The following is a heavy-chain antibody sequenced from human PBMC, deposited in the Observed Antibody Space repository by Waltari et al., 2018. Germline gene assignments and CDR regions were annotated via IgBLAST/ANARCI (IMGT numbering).Heavy chain of an antibody. J-gene: IGHJ4*02. CDR2: IYTRGST. V-gene: IGHV4-4*07. D-gene: IGHD3-22*01. Sequence: QVQLQESGPGRVKPSETLALTCCGSGGSISSYYWRWIRQPAGKGLEWIGRIYTRGSTNYNPSLKSRVTMSVDTSKNQFSLKLSSVTAADTAVYYCARDDHYYDSSGYFDYWGQGTLVTVSS. CDR3: ARDDHYYDSSGYFDY. CDR1: GGSISSYY.